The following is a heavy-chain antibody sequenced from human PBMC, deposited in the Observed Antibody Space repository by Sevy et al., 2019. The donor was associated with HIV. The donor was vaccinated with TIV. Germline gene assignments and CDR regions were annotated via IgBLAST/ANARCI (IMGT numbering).Heavy chain of an antibody. CDR3: ARDLEFYDYGDYGPAFTPDY. D-gene: IGHD4-17*01. J-gene: IGHJ4*02. V-gene: IGHV3-33*01. CDR1: GVTFNSYG. CDR2: IWFDGSNK. Sequence: GSLRLSCATSGVTFNSYGMHWVRQAPGKGLEWVALIWFDGSNKYYADSVKGRFTISRDIVKNTLHLQMNSLRAEDTAVYYCARDLEFYDYGDYGPAFTPDYWGQGTLVTVSS.